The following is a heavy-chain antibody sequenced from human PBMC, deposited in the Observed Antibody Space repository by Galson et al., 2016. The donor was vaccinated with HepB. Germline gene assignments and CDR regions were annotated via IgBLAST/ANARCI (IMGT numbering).Heavy chain of an antibody. V-gene: IGHV3-7*03. CDR2: IKQDGSEK. CDR1: GFTFSAYW. CDR3: AREIDYGLGSGTFDY. Sequence: SLRLSCAASGFTFSAYWMTWVRQAPGKGLEWVADIKQDGSEKVYVDSVKGRFTISRDNAGSSVYLQMDSLRVEDTAVYYCAREIDYGLGSGTFDYWGQGILVTVSS. J-gene: IGHJ4*02. D-gene: IGHD3-10*01.